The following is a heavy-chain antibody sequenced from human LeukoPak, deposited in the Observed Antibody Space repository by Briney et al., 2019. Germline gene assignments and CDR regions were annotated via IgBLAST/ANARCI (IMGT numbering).Heavy chain of an antibody. V-gene: IGHV3-30-3*01. CDR2: ISYDGITK. D-gene: IGHD3-3*01. Sequence: GGSLRLSCVVSGFTFSRYAMHWVRQAPGKGLEWVAVISYDGITKYSADSVKGRFTISRDNSKNTVYLEMRSLRAEDTAVYYCAREIVDVWGADNQGYWGQGTLVIVSS. CDR3: AREIVDVWGADNQGY. CDR1: GFTFSRYA. J-gene: IGHJ4*02.